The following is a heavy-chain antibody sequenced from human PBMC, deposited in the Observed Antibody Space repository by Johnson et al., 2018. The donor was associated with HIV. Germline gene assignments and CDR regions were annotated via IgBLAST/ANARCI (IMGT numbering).Heavy chain of an antibody. CDR3: AKDKSTEWLLLRSPWSGFDI. V-gene: IGHV3-15*01. CDR2: IKSKTDGGTT. Sequence: VQLVESGGGLVKPGGSLRLSCAASGFTFSNAWMSWVRQAPGKGLEWVGRIKSKTDGGTTDYAAPVKGRFTISRDDSKNTLYLQMNSLKTEDTAVYYCAKDKSTEWLLLRSPWSGFDIWGQGTMVTVSS. J-gene: IGHJ3*02. D-gene: IGHD3-22*01. CDR1: GFTFSNAW.